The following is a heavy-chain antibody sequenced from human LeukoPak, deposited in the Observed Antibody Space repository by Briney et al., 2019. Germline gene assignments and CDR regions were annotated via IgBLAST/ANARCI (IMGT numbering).Heavy chain of an antibody. CDR1: GFTFSSYS. V-gene: IGHV3-21*01. CDR3: ARVLDYGDYGVYYLDY. J-gene: IGHJ4*02. D-gene: IGHD4-17*01. CDR2: ISSSSSYI. Sequence: GGSLRLSCAASGFTFSSYSMNWVRQAPGKGLEWVSSISSSSSYIYYADSVKGRFTISRDNAKNSLYLQMNSLRAEDTAVYYCARVLDYGDYGVYYLDYWGQGTLVTVSS.